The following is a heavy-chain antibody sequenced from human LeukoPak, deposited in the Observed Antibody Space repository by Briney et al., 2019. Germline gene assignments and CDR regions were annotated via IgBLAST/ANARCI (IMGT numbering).Heavy chain of an antibody. V-gene: IGHV4-4*07. CDR2: IYTSGST. D-gene: IGHD3-16*01. J-gene: IGHJ3*02. Sequence: SETLSLTCTVSGGSISSYYWSWIRQPAGKGMEWIGRIYTSGSTNYNPSLKSRVTMSVDTSKNQFSLKLSSVTAADTAVYYCARELWRSRTFDIWGQGTMVTVSS. CDR1: GGSISSYY. CDR3: ARELWRSRTFDI.